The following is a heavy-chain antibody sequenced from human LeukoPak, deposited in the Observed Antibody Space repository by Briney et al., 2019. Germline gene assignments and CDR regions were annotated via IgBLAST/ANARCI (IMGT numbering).Heavy chain of an antibody. CDR3: AKKAYYYDSSGSSGYYFDY. J-gene: IGHJ4*02. Sequence: PVESLRLSCAASGFTLSSDAMSCVRQAPGNGLEWGSGMSGSVFSTYYADSVTRRFTISRDNSNNTLYLQMTRLRAEDTAVYYCAKKAYYYDSSGSSGYYFDYWGQGTLVTVSS. CDR2: MSGSVFST. D-gene: IGHD3-22*01. V-gene: IGHV3-23*01. CDR1: GFTLSSDA.